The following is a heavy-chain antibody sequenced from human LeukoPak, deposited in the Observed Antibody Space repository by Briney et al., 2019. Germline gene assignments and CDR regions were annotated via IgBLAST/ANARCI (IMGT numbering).Heavy chain of an antibody. CDR3: ARGVVIYGMDV. CDR2: ISYDGSNK. J-gene: IGHJ6*02. D-gene: IGHD2-21*01. CDR1: GFTFSNYG. Sequence: GGSLRLSCAVSGFTFSNYGMHWVRQAPGKGLEWVAVISYDGSNKYYADSVEGRFTISGDNSKNTLYLQMNSLRAEDTAVYYCARGVVIYGMDVWGQGTTVTVSS. V-gene: IGHV3-30*03.